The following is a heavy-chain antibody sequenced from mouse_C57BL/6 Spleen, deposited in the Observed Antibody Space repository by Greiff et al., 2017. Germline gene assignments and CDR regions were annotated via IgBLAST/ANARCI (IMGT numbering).Heavy chain of an antibody. V-gene: IGHV5-17*01. CDR2: ISSGSSTI. D-gene: IGHD1-1*01. CDR3: AREGSSYDYAMDY. J-gene: IGHJ4*01. Sequence: EVKLVESGGGLVKPGGSLKLSCAASGFTFSDYGMHWVRQAPEKGLEWVAYISSGSSTIYYADTVKGRFTISRDNAKNTLFLQMTSLRSEDTAMYYCAREGSSYDYAMDYWGQGTSVTVSS. CDR1: GFTFSDYG.